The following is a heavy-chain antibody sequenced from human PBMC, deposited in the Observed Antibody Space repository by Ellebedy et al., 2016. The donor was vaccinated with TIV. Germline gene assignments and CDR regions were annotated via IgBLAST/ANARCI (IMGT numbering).Heavy chain of an antibody. D-gene: IGHD5-24*01. CDR2: FDPEDGET. V-gene: IGHV1-24*01. CDR1: GYTLTELS. CDR3: ARGGQDGYKLDY. Sequence: AASVKVSCKVSGYTLTELSMHWVRQAPGKGLEWMGGFDPEDGETIYAQKFQGRVTITADESTSTAYMELSSLRSEDTAVYYCARGGQDGYKLDYWGQGTLVTVSS. J-gene: IGHJ4*02.